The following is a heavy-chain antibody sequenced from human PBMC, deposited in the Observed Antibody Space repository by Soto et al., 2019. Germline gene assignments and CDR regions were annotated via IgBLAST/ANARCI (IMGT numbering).Heavy chain of an antibody. Sequence: PGGSLRLSCAASGFTFSSYGMHWVRQAPGKGLEWVAVIWYDGSNKYYAESVKGRITISRDNSKNTLYLQMNSLRAEDTAVYYCARDSAAVAGTSFDYWGQGTLVTVSS. D-gene: IGHD6-19*01. V-gene: IGHV3-33*01. CDR1: GFTFSSYG. J-gene: IGHJ4*02. CDR2: IWYDGSNK. CDR3: ARDSAAVAGTSFDY.